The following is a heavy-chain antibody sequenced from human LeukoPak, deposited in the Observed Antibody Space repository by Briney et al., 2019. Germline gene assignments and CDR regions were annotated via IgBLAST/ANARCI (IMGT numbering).Heavy chain of an antibody. D-gene: IGHD3-10*01. CDR3: TKVGGSYYKFFDY. V-gene: IGHV3-49*03. CDR2: IRSKGHGGTP. CDR1: GFTFGDYV. Sequence: SLGLSCTASGFTFGDYVMSWFRQAPGKGLEWLGFIRSKGHGGTPEYAASVKGRFTISRDDSKSIAYLQMNSLKTEDTAVYYCTKVGGSYYKFFDYWGQGTLVTVSS. J-gene: IGHJ4*02.